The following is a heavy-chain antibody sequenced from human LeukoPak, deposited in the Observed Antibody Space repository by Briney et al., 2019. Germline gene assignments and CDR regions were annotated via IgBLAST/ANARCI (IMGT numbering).Heavy chain of an antibody. CDR2: IYYSGST. J-gene: IGHJ6*03. D-gene: IGHD3-16*01. CDR1: GGSISSSSYY. CDR3: ARHPIMITFGGGMDDYYYYYMDV. V-gene: IGHV4-39*01. Sequence: DPSETLSLTCTVSGGSISSSSYYWGWIRQPPGKGLEWIGRIYYSGSTYYNPSLKSRVTISVDTSKNQFSLKLSSVTAADTAVYYCARHPIMITFGGGMDDYYYYYMDVWGKGTTVTISS.